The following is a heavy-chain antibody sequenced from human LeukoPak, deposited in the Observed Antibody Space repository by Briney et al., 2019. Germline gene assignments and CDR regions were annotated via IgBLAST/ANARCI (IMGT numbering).Heavy chain of an antibody. CDR2: ISSSGSTI. Sequence: PGGSPRLSCAASGFTFSSYEMNWVRQAPGKGLEWVSYISSSGSTIYYADSVKGRFTISRDNAKNSLYLQMNSLRAEDTAVYYCARYYYDSSGYFDPHWGQGTLVTVSS. J-gene: IGHJ4*02. CDR3: ARYYYDSSGYFDPH. D-gene: IGHD3-22*01. V-gene: IGHV3-48*03. CDR1: GFTFSSYE.